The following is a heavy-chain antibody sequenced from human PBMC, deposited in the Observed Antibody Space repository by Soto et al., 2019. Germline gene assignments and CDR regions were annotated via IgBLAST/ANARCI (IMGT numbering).Heavy chain of an antibody. CDR3: ARGIGYYFDY. J-gene: IGHJ4*02. D-gene: IGHD5-12*01. Sequence: SETLSLTCTVSGGAISSSSYYWGWIRQPPGKGLECIGNIHYGGSTYYNPSLKSRVTISVDMSKNQFSLKLSSVTAADSAVYYCARGIGYYFDYWGQGTLVTVSS. V-gene: IGHV4-39*01. CDR1: GGAISSSSYY. CDR2: IHYGGST.